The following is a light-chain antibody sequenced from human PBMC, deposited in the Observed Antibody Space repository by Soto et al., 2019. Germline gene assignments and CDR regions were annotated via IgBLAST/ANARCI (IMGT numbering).Light chain of an antibody. CDR1: QSISSW. J-gene: IGKJ1*01. V-gene: IGKV1-5*03. Sequence: DIQMTQSPSTLSASVGDRVTITCRASQSISSWLAWYQQKPGKAPKLLIYGASSLESGVPSRFSCSGSGTEFTLTISSLQPDDFATYYCHQYKTYSRTFGQGTKVEIK. CDR2: GAS. CDR3: HQYKTYSRT.